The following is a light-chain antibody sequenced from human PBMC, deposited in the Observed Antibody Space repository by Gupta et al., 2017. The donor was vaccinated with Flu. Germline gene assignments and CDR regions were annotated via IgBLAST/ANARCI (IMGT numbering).Light chain of an antibody. Sequence: GSQNIRKYLSWYQQKAGEAPKLLIYGASTVQSGVPSTFSGSGSGTDFTLTISSLQPEDFATYYCQQTYSRPWSFGQGTEV. CDR3: QQTYSRPWS. V-gene: IGKV1-39*01. CDR2: GAS. CDR1: QNIRKY. J-gene: IGKJ1*01.